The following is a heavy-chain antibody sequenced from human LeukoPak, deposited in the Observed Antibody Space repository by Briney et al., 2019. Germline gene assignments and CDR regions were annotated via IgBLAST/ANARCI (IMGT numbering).Heavy chain of an antibody. V-gene: IGHV3-7*01. CDR2: IKQDGSEK. Sequence: ETLPLTCTVSGGSINSYYWSWVRQAPGKGLEWVANIKQDGSEKYYVDSVKGRFTISRDNAKNSLYLQMNSLRAEDTAVYYCARVGLWFGEPDAFDIWGQGTMVTVSS. D-gene: IGHD3-10*01. CDR3: ARVGLWFGEPDAFDI. CDR1: GGSINSYY. J-gene: IGHJ3*02.